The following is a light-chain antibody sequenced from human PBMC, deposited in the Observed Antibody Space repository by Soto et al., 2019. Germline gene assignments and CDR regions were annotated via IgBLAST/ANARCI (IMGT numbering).Light chain of an antibody. Sequence: QSVLTQPASVSGSPGQSITISCTGTSNDIGSYNYVSWYQQHPDKAPKVMIYDVSHRPSGVSNRFSGSKSGNTASLTISGLQAEDEADYYCSSYTSTSTYVFGTGTKLTVL. CDR1: SNDIGSYNY. CDR3: SSYTSTSTYV. CDR2: DVS. J-gene: IGLJ1*01. V-gene: IGLV2-14*01.